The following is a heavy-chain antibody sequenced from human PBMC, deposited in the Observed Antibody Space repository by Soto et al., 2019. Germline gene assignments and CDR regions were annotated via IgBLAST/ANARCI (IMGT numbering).Heavy chain of an antibody. CDR2: INHSGST. CDR1: GGSFSGYY. J-gene: IGHJ6*02. Sequence: QVQLQQWGAGLLKPSETLSLICAVYGGSFSGYYWSWIRQPPGKGLEWIGEINHSGSTNYNPSLKSRVTISVDTSKNQFSLKLSSVTAADTAVYYCARSPYYDFWSGYLNYYYGMDVWGQGTTVTVSS. V-gene: IGHV4-34*01. D-gene: IGHD3-3*01. CDR3: ARSPYYDFWSGYLNYYYGMDV.